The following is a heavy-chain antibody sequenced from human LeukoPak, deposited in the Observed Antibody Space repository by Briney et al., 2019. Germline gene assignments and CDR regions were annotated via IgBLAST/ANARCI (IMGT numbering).Heavy chain of an antibody. Sequence: PGGSLRLSCAASGFTFSSYAMHWVRQAPGKGLEWVAVLSYDGSNKYYADSVKGRFTISRDNSKNTLYLQMNSLRAEDTAVYYCARDLGSGTMVRGFRYWGQGTLVTVSS. CDR2: LSYDGSNK. D-gene: IGHD3-10*01. CDR1: GFTFSSYA. V-gene: IGHV3-30*04. J-gene: IGHJ4*02. CDR3: ARDLGSGTMVRGFRY.